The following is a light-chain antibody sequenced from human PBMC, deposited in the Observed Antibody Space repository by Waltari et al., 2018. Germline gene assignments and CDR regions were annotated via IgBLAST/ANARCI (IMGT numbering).Light chain of an antibody. V-gene: IGKV2-30*02. CDR1: QSLVHSDGNTY. CDR2: RVS. CDR3: MQGTHWPPWT. J-gene: IGKJ1*01. Sequence: DVVMTQSPLSLPVTLGQPASISCRSSQSLVHSDGNTYLSWFQQRPGQSPRGLILRVSNRDSGVPDRFSGSGSGTDFTLKISRVEAEDVGVYYCMQGTHWPPWTFGQGTKVEIQ.